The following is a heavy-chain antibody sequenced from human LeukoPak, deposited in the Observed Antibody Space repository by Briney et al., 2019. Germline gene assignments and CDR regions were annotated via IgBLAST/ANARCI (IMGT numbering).Heavy chain of an antibody. CDR1: GYSFTSYW. V-gene: IGHV5-51*01. J-gene: IGHJ4*02. CDR2: IYPGDSDT. D-gene: IGHD1-1*01. CDR3: ARQWVDGTLSVLYFDY. Sequence: GESLKISCKGSGYSFTSYWIGWVRQMPGKGLEWMGIIYPGDSDTRYSPSFQGQVTISADKSISTAYLQWSSLKASDTAMYYCARQWVDGTLSVLYFDYWGQGTLVTVSS.